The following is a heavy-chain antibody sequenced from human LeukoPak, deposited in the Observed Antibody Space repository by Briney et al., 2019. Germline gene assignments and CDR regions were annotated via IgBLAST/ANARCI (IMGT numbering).Heavy chain of an antibody. J-gene: IGHJ4*02. D-gene: IGHD6-13*01. V-gene: IGHV1-2*02. Sequence: ASVPVSRKASGYTFTGYYMHWVRQAPGQGLEWMGWINPNSGCTDYALKFQGRVTMTRDTSISTAYMELSRLRSDDTAVYYCARESSSWSKDYWGQGTLATVSS. CDR1: GYTFTGYY. CDR3: ARESSSWSKDY. CDR2: INPNSGCT.